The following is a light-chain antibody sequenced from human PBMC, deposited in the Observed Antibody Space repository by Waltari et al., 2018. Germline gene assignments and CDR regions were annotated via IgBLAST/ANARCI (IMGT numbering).Light chain of an antibody. J-gene: IGLJ1*01. CDR2: DVF. CDR1: SSDVGGYHS. CDR3: CSYAGSYTFV. V-gene: IGLV2-11*01. Sequence: QSALTQPRPVSGSPGQSVTISCTGTSSDVGGYHSVPWYQQHPGKAPKLIIYDVFERPSGVPDRFSGSKSGNTASLTVSGLQAEDEAEYYCCSYAGSYTFVFGTGTKVTVL.